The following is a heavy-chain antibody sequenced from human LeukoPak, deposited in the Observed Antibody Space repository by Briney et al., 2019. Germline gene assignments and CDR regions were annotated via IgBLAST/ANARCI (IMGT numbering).Heavy chain of an antibody. V-gene: IGHV4-39*01. CDR2: IYYSGST. D-gene: IGHD6-13*01. Sequence: SETLSLTCTVSGGSISSRSYYWGWIRQPPGKGLEWIGSIYYSGSTYYNPSLQSRVTISVDTSKNQFSLKLSSVTAADTAVYYCARGSGRSSSWYGVFWFDPWGQGALVTVAS. J-gene: IGHJ5*02. CDR1: GGSISSRSYY. CDR3: ARGSGRSSSWYGVFWFDP.